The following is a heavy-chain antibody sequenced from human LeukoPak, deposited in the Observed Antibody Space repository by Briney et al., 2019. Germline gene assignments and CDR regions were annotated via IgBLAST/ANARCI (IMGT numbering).Heavy chain of an antibody. CDR1: GYTFTSYG. CDR2: IGAYNGNT. V-gene: IGHV1-18*01. D-gene: IGHD3-3*01. J-gene: IGHJ4*02. CDR3: ARSYYDFWSGYHQYYFDY. Sequence: ASVKVSCKASGYTFTSYGISWVRQAPGQGLEWMGWIGAYNGNTNYAQKLQGRVTMTTDTSTSTAYMELRSLRSDDTAVYYCARSYYDFWSGYHQYYFDYWGQGTLVTVSS.